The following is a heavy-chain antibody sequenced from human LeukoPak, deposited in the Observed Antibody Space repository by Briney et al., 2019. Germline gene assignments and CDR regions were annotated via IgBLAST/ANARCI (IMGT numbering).Heavy chain of an antibody. J-gene: IGHJ4*02. CDR2: IWYDGSNK. CDR1: GFTFSSYG. V-gene: IGHV3-33*01. Sequence: PGRSLRLSCAASGFTFSSYGMHWVRQAPGKGLEWVAVIWYDGSNKYYADSVKGRFTISRDNSKNTLYLQMNSLRAEDTAVCYCARGAGGYQYFDYWGQGTLVTVSS. CDR3: ARGAGGYQYFDY. D-gene: IGHD3-16*02.